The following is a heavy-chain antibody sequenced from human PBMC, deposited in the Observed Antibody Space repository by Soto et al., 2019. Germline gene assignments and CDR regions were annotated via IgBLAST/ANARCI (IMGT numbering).Heavy chain of an antibody. CDR3: AREAAYYSSTTLDY. J-gene: IGHJ4*02. V-gene: IGHV4-31*03. Sequence: SETLSLTCTVSGGSISSGGYYWSWIRQHPGKGLEWIGYIYYSGSTYYNPSLKSRVTISVDTSKNQFSLKLSSVTAADTAVYYCAREAAYYSSTTLDYWGQGTLVTVSS. D-gene: IGHD2-21*01. CDR2: IYYSGST. CDR1: GGSISSGGYY.